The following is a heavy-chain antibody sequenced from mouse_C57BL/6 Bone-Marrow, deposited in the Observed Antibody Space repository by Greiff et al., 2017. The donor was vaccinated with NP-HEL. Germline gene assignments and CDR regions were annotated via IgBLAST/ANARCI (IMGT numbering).Heavy chain of an antibody. V-gene: IGHV5-4*01. CDR1: GFTFSSYA. D-gene: IGHD2-10*02. Sequence: VQLKESGGGLVKPGGSLKLSCAASGFTFSSYAMSWVRQTPEKRLEWVATISDGGSYTYYPDNVKGRFTISRDNAKNNLYLQMSHLKSEDTAMYYCARDCLGFAYWGQGTLVTVSA. CDR3: ARDCLGFAY. J-gene: IGHJ3*01. CDR2: ISDGGSYT.